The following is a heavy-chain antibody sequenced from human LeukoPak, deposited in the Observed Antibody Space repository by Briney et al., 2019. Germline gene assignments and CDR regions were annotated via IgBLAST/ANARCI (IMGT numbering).Heavy chain of an antibody. Sequence: ASVKVSCKASGYTFTDYYIHWVRQAPGQGLEWMGWINPYSGGTNYAQKLQGRVTMTRDTSISTAYMELGRLRSDDTAVYYCARAPFETAMVDFDYWGQGTLVTVSS. CDR3: ARAPFETAMVDFDY. CDR2: INPYSGGT. V-gene: IGHV1-2*02. CDR1: GYTFTDYY. D-gene: IGHD5-18*01. J-gene: IGHJ4*02.